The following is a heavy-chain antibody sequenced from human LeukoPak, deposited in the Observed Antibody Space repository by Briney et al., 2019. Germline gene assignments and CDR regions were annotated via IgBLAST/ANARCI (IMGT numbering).Heavy chain of an antibody. CDR2: IYHSGST. CDR1: GYSISSGYY. D-gene: IGHD1-26*01. Sequence: PPETLSLTCTVSGYSISSGYYWGWIRQPPGKGLEWIGSIYHSGSTYYNPSLKSRVTISVDTSKNQFSLKLGSVTAADTAVYYCARRPGATPNWFDPWGQGTLVTVSS. J-gene: IGHJ5*02. V-gene: IGHV4-38-2*02. CDR3: ARRPGATPNWFDP.